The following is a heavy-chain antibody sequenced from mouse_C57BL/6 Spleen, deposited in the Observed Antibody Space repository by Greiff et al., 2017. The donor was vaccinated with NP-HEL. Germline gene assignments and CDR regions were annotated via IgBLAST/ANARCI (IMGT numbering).Heavy chain of an antibody. CDR3: ASSDDGYYPDY. Sequence: QVQLQQSGAELVRPGSSVKLSCKASGYTFTSYWMHWVKQRPIQGLEWIGNIDPSDSETHYNQKFKDKATLTVDKSSSTAYMQLSSLTSEDSAVYYCASSDDGYYPDYWGQGTTLTVSS. V-gene: IGHV1-52*01. CDR1: GYTFTSYW. D-gene: IGHD2-3*01. J-gene: IGHJ2*01. CDR2: IDPSDSET.